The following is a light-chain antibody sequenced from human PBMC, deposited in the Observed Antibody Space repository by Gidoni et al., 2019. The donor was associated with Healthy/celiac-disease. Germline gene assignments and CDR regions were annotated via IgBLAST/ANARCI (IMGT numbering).Light chain of an antibody. J-gene: IGKJ2*01. Sequence: EIVMTQSPATLSVSPGERATLSCRASQSVSSKLAWYQQKPGQAPRLLIYGASTRATGIPARFSGSGSGTEFTLTISSLQSEDFAVYYCQQYNNWPLYTFXQXTKLEIK. CDR3: QQYNNWPLYT. V-gene: IGKV3-15*01. CDR2: GAS. CDR1: QSVSSK.